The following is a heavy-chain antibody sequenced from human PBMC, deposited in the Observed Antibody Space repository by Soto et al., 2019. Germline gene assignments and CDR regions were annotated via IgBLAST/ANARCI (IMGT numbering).Heavy chain of an antibody. D-gene: IGHD6-6*01. CDR2: INSDGSST. CDR3: ARVGSEQLVPDY. Sequence: GGSLRLSCAASGFTFSSYWMHWVHQAPGKGLVWVSRINSDGSSTSYADSVKGRFTISRDNAKNTLYLQMNSLRAEDTAVYYCARVGSEQLVPDYWGQGTLVTVSS. CDR1: GFTFSSYW. J-gene: IGHJ4*02. V-gene: IGHV3-74*01.